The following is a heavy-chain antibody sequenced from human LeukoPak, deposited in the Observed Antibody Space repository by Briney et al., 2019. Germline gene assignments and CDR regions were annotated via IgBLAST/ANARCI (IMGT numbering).Heavy chain of an antibody. J-gene: IGHJ4*02. CDR1: GGSISSYY. Sequence: SETLSLTCTVSGGSISSYYWSWIRQSPGKGLEWIGEIYHSGSTNYNPSLKSRVTISVDKSKNQFSLKLSSVTAADTAVYYCARRAAAAGDYWGQGTLVTVSS. CDR2: IYHSGST. V-gene: IGHV4-59*12. D-gene: IGHD6-13*01. CDR3: ARRAAAAGDY.